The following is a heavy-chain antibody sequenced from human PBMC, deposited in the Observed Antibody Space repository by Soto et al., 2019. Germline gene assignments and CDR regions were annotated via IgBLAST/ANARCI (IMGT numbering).Heavy chain of an antibody. D-gene: IGHD2-8*02. V-gene: IGHV3-11*01. CDR2: ISSSGSTI. CDR1: GFTFSDYY. CDR3: ARDEVVYAIMKSAFDI. Sequence: ESGGGLVKPGGSLRLSCAASGFTFSDYYMSWIRQAPGKGLEWVSYISSSGSTIYYADSVKGRFTISRDNAKNSLYLQMNSLRAEDTAVYYCARDEVVYAIMKSAFDIWGQGTMVTVSS. J-gene: IGHJ3*02.